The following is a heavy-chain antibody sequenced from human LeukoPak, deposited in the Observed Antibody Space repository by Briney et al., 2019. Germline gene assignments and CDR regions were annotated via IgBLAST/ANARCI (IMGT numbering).Heavy chain of an antibody. Sequence: PGGSLRLSCAASGFTFSDYYMSWLRQAPGKGLEWVSYISSSGSTIYYADSVEGRFTISRDNAKNSLYLQMNSLRAEDTAVYYCARGSSSGRSGHDAFDIWGRGTMVTVSS. CDR1: GFTFSDYY. CDR2: ISSSGSTI. J-gene: IGHJ3*02. V-gene: IGHV3-11*04. CDR3: ARGSSSGRSGHDAFDI. D-gene: IGHD3-10*01.